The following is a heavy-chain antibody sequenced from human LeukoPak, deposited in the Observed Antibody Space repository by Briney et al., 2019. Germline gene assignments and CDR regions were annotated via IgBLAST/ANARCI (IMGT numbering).Heavy chain of an antibody. D-gene: IGHD3-10*01. CDR1: GGSISSYY. CDR2: IYYSGST. Sequence: PSETLSLTCTVSGGSISSYYWSWIRQPPGKGLEWIGYIYYSGSTNYNPSLKSRVTISVDTSKNQFSLKLSSVTAADTAVYYCARVMYGSGSWGFDYWGQGTLVTVSS. CDR3: ARVMYGSGSWGFDY. J-gene: IGHJ4*02. V-gene: IGHV4-59*01.